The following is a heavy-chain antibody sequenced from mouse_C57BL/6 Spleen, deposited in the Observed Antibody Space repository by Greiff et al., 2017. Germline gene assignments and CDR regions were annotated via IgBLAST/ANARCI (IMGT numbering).Heavy chain of an antibody. Sequence: QVQLQQSGAELVRPGASVKLSCKASGYTFTSYGISWVKQRTGQGLEWIGEIYPRSGNTYYNEKFKGKATLTADKSSSTAYMKLRSLTSEDSAVYFCARLGDYYAMDYWGQGTSVTVSS. V-gene: IGHV1-81*01. CDR1: GYTFTSYG. J-gene: IGHJ4*01. CDR2: IYPRSGNT. CDR3: ARLGDYYAMDY.